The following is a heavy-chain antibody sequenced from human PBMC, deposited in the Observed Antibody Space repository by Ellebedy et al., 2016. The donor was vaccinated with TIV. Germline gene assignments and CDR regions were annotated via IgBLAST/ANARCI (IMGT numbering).Heavy chain of an antibody. CDR2: IWSDGNNK. CDR1: GFTFGTFG. CDR3: ARVHCGNISCYGWDLDY. Sequence: PGGSLRLSCAASGFTFGTFGIHWVRQAPGKGLEWVAVIWSDGNNKYYADFVKGRFTISRDNSKNTSYLQMNSLRAEDTAVYYCARVHCGNISCYGWDLDYWGQGTLVTVSS. J-gene: IGHJ4*02. V-gene: IGHV3-33*08. D-gene: IGHD5-18*01.